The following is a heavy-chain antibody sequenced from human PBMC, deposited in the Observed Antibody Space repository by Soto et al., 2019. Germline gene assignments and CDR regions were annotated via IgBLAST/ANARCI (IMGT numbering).Heavy chain of an antibody. V-gene: IGHV4-59*01. Sequence: SETLSLTCTVSGGSISSYYWSWIRQPPGKGLEWIGYIYYSGSTNYNPSLKSRVTISVDTSKNQFSLKLGSVTAADTAVYYCEYSSGYYWFDPWGQGTMVTVYS. D-gene: IGHD3-22*01. CDR3: EYSSGYYWFDP. CDR1: GGSISSYY. CDR2: IYYSGST. J-gene: IGHJ5*02.